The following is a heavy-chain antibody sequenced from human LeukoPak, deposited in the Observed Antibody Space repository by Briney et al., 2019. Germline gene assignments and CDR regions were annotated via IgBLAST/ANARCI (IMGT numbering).Heavy chain of an antibody. V-gene: IGHV4/OR15-8*01. Sequence: PSETLSLTCNVSGDSFSSNNYWTWVRQPPGKGLEWIGEIYRSGATIYNPSLRGRVTVSLDKSKNQFSLRLNSVTAADTAIYYCALNAGYSDLNYWGQGVLVTVSS. CDR3: ALNAGYSDLNY. CDR2: IYRSGAT. D-gene: IGHD3-22*01. CDR1: GDSFSSNNY. J-gene: IGHJ4*02.